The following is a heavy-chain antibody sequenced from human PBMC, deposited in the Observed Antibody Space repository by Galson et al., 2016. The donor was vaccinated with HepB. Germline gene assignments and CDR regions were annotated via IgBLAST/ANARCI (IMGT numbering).Heavy chain of an antibody. V-gene: IGHV4-39*01. CDR3: ARHDYDSSGYNWFDP. J-gene: IGHJ5*02. CDR2: IYYSGIT. Sequence: LSLTCTVSGGSISSSGYYWGWIRQPPGKGLEWIGSIYYSGITYYNPSLKSRVTISLDTPKNQFSLKLRSVTAADTAMYYCARHDYDSSGYNWFDPWGQGTLVTVSS. CDR1: GGSISSSGYY. D-gene: IGHD3-22*01.